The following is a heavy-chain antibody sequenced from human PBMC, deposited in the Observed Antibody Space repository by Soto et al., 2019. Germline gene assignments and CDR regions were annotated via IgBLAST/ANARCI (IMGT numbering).Heavy chain of an antibody. Sequence: EVQLVESGGGLVKPGGSLRLSCEASGFTFSSYSMNWVRQAPGKGLEWVSSISTTSNYIYYADSVKGRFTISRDNAKNSLYLQMNSLRAEDTAVYYCAREGSLYDDSVSYCLDYWGQGTLVTVSS. D-gene: IGHD4-17*01. CDR3: AREGSLYDDSVSYCLDY. J-gene: IGHJ4*02. V-gene: IGHV3-21*04. CDR2: ISTTSNYI. CDR1: GFTFSSYS.